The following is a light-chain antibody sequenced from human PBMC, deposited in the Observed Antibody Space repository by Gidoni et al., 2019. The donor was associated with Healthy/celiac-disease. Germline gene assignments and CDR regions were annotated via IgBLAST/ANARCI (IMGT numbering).Light chain of an antibody. CDR1: QGISSY. Sequence: AIRMTQSPSSFSASTGDRVTITCRASQGISSYLAWYQQKPGKAPKLLIYAASTLQSGVPSRFSGSGSGTDFTLTISCLQSEDFATYYCQQYYSYPLTCXGXTKVXIK. CDR2: AAS. J-gene: IGKJ4*01. CDR3: QQYYSYPLT. V-gene: IGKV1-8*01.